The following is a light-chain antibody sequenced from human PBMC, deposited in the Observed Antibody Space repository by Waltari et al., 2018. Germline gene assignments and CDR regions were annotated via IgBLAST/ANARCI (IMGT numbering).Light chain of an antibody. CDR3: QAWDTSTAVV. CDR1: EFNKKY. J-gene: IGLJ3*02. CDR2: QDT. V-gene: IGLV3-1*01. Sequence: SYDLTQPPSVSVSPGQTASLTCSGPEFNKKYVSGYQQKPGQTPVLVIYQDTKRPSGIPERFSGSTSGNIATLTISGTQAMDEADYYCQAWDTSTAVVFGGGTKLTVL.